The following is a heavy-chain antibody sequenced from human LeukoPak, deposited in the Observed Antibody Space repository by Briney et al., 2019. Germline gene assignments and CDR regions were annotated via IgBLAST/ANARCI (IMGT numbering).Heavy chain of an antibody. V-gene: IGHV3-66*01. CDR1: GFTVSSNY. CDR3: AVNYYDSSGSYFNYFDY. Sequence: GGSLRLSCAASGFTVSSNYMSWVRQAPGKGLEWVSDIYSGGNTYYADSVKGRFTISRDNSKNTLYLQMNSLRAEDTAVYYCAVNYYDSSGSYFNYFDYWGQGTLVTVSS. CDR2: IYSGGNT. D-gene: IGHD3-22*01. J-gene: IGHJ4*02.